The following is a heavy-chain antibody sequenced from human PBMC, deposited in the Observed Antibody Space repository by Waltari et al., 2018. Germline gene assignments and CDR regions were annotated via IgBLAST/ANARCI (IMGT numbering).Heavy chain of an antibody. V-gene: IGHV1-69*13. CDR3: AKGPDSSGYYSNWFDP. CDR2: IIPRFNTP. CDR1: GGTFNSFA. J-gene: IGHJ5*02. Sequence: QLVQSGAEVKKPGSSVIVSCKASGGTFNSFALSWVRQAPGQGLEWMGGIIPRFNTPTYARKFQGRRTVTADESTSTAYMELNSLRTEDIAVYYCAKGPDSSGYYSNWFDPWGQGILVTVSS. D-gene: IGHD3-22*01.